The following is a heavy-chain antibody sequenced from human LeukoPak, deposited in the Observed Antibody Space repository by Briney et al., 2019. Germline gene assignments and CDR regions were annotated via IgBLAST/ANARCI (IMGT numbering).Heavy chain of an antibody. CDR2: INPNSGGT. CDR3: AALRPPRSGYYVYFGY. V-gene: IGHV1-2*02. J-gene: IGHJ4*02. D-gene: IGHD3-3*01. Sequence: GASVKVSCKASGYTFTGYYMHWVRQAPGQGLEWMGWINPNSGGTNYAQKFQGRVTMTRDTSISTAYMELSRLRSDDTAVYYCAALRPPRSGYYVYFGYWGQGTLVTVSS. CDR1: GYTFTGYY.